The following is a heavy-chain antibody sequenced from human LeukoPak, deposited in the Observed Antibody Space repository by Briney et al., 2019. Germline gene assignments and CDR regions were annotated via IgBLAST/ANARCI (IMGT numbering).Heavy chain of an antibody. Sequence: GGSLRLSCAASGSTFSNAWRSWVRQAPGKGLEWVGRIKSKTDGGTTDYAAPVKGRFTISRDDSKNTLYLQMNSLKTEDTAVYYCTTKSATIYYFDYWGQGTLVTVSS. CDR2: IKSKTDGGTT. V-gene: IGHV3-15*01. J-gene: IGHJ4*02. CDR3: TTKSATIYYFDY. D-gene: IGHD5-12*01. CDR1: GSTFSNAW.